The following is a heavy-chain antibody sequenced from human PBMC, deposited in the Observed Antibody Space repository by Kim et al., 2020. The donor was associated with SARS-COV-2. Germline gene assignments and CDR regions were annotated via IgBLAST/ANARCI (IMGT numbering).Heavy chain of an antibody. CDR3: ARVRYCEEEGGAFDI. Sequence: DSVKGRFTISRDNSKNTLYLQMNSLGAEDTAVYYCARVRYCEEEGGAFDIWGQGTMVTVSS. D-gene: IGHD2-15*01. V-gene: IGHV3-30*01. J-gene: IGHJ3*02.